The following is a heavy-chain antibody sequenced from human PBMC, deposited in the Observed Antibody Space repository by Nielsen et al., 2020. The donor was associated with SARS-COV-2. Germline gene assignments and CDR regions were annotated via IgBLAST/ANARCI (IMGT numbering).Heavy chain of an antibody. CDR1: GYSFTSYC. CDR3: ARHGQKRSGWYGGTSDY. CDR2: IYPGDSDT. D-gene: IGHD6-19*01. Sequence: GESPNISCKGSGYSFTSYCIGWVRQMPWKGMEWMVIIYPGDSDTRYSPSFQGQVTISADKSISTAYLQWSSLKASDTAMYYCARHGQKRSGWYGGTSDYWGQVTLVTVSS. V-gene: IGHV5-51*01. J-gene: IGHJ4*02.